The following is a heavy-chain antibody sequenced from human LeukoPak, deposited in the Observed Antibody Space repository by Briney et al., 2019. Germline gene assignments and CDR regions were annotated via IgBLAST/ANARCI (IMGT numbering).Heavy chain of an antibody. CDR2: VNPGDSDT. Sequence: GESLQISCKGSGYRFTNYWIGWVRQMPGKGLEWMGIVNPGDSDTRYSPSFQGQVTISADTSITTAYLQWSSLKASDNGMYYCARRGDDSSLVAFDVWGHGTMVTVSS. V-gene: IGHV5-51*01. CDR1: GYRFTNYW. D-gene: IGHD5-12*01. J-gene: IGHJ3*01. CDR3: ARRGDDSSLVAFDV.